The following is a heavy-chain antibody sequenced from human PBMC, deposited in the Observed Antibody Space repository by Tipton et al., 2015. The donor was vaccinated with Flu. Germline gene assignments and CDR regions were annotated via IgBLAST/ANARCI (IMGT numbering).Heavy chain of an antibody. CDR3: AIAAGTAGGQTGAFDI. J-gene: IGHJ3*02. D-gene: IGHD3-10*01. Sequence: QVQLVQSGAEVKKPGASVKVSCKASGYTFTSYYMHWVRQAPGQGLEWMGIINPSGGSTSYAQKFQGRVTMTRDTSTSTVYMELSSLRSEDTAVYYCAIAAGTAGGQTGAFDIWGQGTMVTVSS. CDR1: GYTFTSYY. V-gene: IGHV1-46*01. CDR2: INPSGGST.